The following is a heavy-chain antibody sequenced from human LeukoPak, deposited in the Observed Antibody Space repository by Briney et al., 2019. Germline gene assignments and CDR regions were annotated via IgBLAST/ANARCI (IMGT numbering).Heavy chain of an antibody. CDR2: IYYSGST. D-gene: IGHD1-14*01. CDR3: ARHVDTTYSWFDP. V-gene: IGHV4-39*01. CDR1: GGSISSSSYY. J-gene: IGHJ5*02. Sequence: PSETLSLTCTVSGGSISSSSYYWGWIRQPPGKGLEWIGSIYYSGSTYYNPSLKSRVTISVDTSKNQFSLKLSSVTAADTAVYYCARHVDTTYSWFDPWGQGTLVTVSS.